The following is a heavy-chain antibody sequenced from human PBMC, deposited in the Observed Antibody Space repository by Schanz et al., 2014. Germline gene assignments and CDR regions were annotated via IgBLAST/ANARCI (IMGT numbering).Heavy chain of an antibody. J-gene: IGHJ4*02. V-gene: IGHV3-23*04. CDR1: GLIFSNYV. Sequence: EVQLVESGGGLVQPGGSLKLSCAASGLIFSNYVMSWVRQAPGKGLEWVSTIGTSGGTNYAESVKGRFTISRDNSKNTLYLQMSSLRAEDTAVYYCAKSQGSSFDSWGQGTLVTVSS. D-gene: IGHD6-13*01. CDR2: IGTSGGT. CDR3: AKSQGSSFDS.